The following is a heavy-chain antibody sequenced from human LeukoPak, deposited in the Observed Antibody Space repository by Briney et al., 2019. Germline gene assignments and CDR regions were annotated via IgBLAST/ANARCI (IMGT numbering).Heavy chain of an antibody. D-gene: IGHD3-10*01. V-gene: IGHV1-8*01. Sequence: ASVKVSCKASGYTFTSYDINWVRQATGQGLEWMGWMNPNSGNTGYAQKFQGRVTMTRNTSISTAYMELSSLRSEDTAVYYCAVYGSGGYFQLRYFDYWGQGTLVTVSS. J-gene: IGHJ4*02. CDR1: GYTFTSYD. CDR3: AVYGSGGYFQLRYFDY. CDR2: MNPNSGNT.